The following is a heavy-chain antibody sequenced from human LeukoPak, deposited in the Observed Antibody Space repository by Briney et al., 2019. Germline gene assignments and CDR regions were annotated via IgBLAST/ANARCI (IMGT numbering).Heavy chain of an antibody. CDR2: IKQDGSEK. V-gene: IGHV3-7*01. Sequence: GGSLRLSCTASGFTFSNYWMSWVRQAPGKGPEWVANIKQDGSEKYSLVSLKGRFTISRDNAKRSLYLQMNSLRAEDTAVYYCARYQGGGWDVWGQGTTVTVSS. J-gene: IGHJ6*02. CDR3: ARYQGGGWDV. D-gene: IGHD6-25*01. CDR1: GFTFSNYW.